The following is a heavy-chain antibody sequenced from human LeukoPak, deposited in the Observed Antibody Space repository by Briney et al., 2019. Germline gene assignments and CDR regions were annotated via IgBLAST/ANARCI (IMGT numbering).Heavy chain of an antibody. Sequence: GASVKVSCKASGYTFTSYGISWVRQAPRQGLELMGWISAYNGNTNYAQKLQGRVTMTTDTSTSTAYMELRSLRSDDTAVYYCARDWHYDYVWGSYRYTLAGGAFDIWGQGTMVTVSS. J-gene: IGHJ3*02. D-gene: IGHD3-16*02. CDR2: ISAYNGNT. CDR1: GYTFTSYG. CDR3: ARDWHYDYVWGSYRYTLAGGAFDI. V-gene: IGHV1-18*01.